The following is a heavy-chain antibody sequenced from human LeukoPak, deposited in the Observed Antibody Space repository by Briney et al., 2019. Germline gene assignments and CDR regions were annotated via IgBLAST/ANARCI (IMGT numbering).Heavy chain of an antibody. CDR1: RHTLRDLS. Sequence: ASVKVSCQPSRHTLRDLSLHLVPQAPGKGLECMAGYDPVDVERLYSQKFLGRVTLTEDTSTHTAYMELTSLGTDDTGVYYCSTETAGNYWGQGTLVIVSS. D-gene: IGHD3-10*01. J-gene: IGHJ4*02. V-gene: IGHV1-24*01. CDR3: STETAGNY. CDR2: YDPVDVER.